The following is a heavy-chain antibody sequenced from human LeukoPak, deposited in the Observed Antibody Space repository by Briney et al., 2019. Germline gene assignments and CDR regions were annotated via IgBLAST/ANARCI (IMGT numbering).Heavy chain of an antibody. Sequence: GGSVRLSCAASGFTFSGNYMSWVRQAPGKGLEWVSVIYSGGSTYYADSVKGRFTISRDISKNTLYLQMNSLRAEDTAVYYCARHLGAGNWFDPWGQGTLVTVSS. J-gene: IGHJ5*02. D-gene: IGHD3-16*01. V-gene: IGHV3-66*02. CDR1: GFTFSGNY. CDR3: ARHLGAGNWFDP. CDR2: IYSGGST.